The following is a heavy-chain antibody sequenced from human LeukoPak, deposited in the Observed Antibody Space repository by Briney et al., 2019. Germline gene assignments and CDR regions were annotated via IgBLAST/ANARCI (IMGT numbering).Heavy chain of an antibody. CDR1: GFTFDDYA. V-gene: IGHV3-9*01. CDR3: ARDLCSGSYSSY. D-gene: IGHD3-10*02. J-gene: IGHJ4*02. Sequence: PGGSLRLSCAASGFTFDDYAMHWVRQAPGKGLEWVSGISWNSGSIGYADSVKGRFTISRDNAKNSLYLQMNSLRAEDTAVYYCARDLCSGSYSSYWGQGTLVTVSS. CDR2: ISWNSGSI.